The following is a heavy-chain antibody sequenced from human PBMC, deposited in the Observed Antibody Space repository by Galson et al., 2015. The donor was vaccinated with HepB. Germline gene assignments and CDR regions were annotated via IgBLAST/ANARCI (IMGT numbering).Heavy chain of an antibody. V-gene: IGHV3-23*01. D-gene: IGHD1-14*01. J-gene: IGHJ2*01. CDR3: AKDRDLSGIRNWYFDL. Sequence: SLRLSCAASGFTFSSYAMSWVRQAPGKGLEWVSAISGSGDSTYYADSVKGRFTISRDNSKKTLFLQMNSVRAEDTAVYYCAKDRDLSGIRNWYFDLWGRGTLVTVSS. CDR2: ISGSGDST. CDR1: GFTFSSYA.